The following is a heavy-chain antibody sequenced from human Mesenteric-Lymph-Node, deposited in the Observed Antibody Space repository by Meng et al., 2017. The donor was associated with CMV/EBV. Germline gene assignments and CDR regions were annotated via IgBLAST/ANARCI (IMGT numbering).Heavy chain of an antibody. V-gene: IGHV1-18*01. CDR2: INAYNGNT. D-gene: IGHD3-3*01. CDR1: GYTFTSYG. Sequence: ASVKVSCKASGYTFTSYGISWVRQAPGQGLEWMGWINAYNGNTLYAQNVQGRVTMTTDTSTSTAYMELRSLRSDDTAVYYCARSSGAYYPEPYYFDYWGQGTLVTVSS. CDR3: ARSSGAYYPEPYYFDY. J-gene: IGHJ4*02.